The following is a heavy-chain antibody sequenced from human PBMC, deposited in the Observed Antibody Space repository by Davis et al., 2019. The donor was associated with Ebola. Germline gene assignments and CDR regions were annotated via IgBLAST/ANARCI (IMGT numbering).Heavy chain of an antibody. CDR3: ARDEGRGGAYPDY. Sequence: ASVKVSCKAAGFHFTSYGISWVRQAPGQGLEWMGWIAGYIGKTNYADKFEGRVIMTTDASTSTAYMELRSLRSDDTAVYYCARDEGRGGAYPDYWGQGTLVTVSS. V-gene: IGHV1-18*01. CDR2: IAGYIGKT. CDR1: GFHFTSYG. D-gene: IGHD3-10*01. J-gene: IGHJ4*02.